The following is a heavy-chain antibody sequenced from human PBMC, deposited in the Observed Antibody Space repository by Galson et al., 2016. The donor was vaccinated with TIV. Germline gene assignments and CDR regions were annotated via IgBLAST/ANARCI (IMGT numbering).Heavy chain of an antibody. D-gene: IGHD3-22*01. CDR1: GFSLNTDGMC. Sequence: PALVKPTQTFTLTCTFSGFSLNTDGMCVNWIRQPPGKALEWLARIDWDGDKSYSPSLKTRLTISKDTSKNQVVLTMTNMDPVDTATYYCARISGYYDSSGHYIPRSFDYWGQGALVTVSS. CDR3: ARISGYYDSSGHYIPRSFDY. CDR2: IDWDGDK. V-gene: IGHV2-70*11. J-gene: IGHJ4*02.